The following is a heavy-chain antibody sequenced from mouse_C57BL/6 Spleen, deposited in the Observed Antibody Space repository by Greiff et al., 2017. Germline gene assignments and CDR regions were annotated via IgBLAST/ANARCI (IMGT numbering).Heavy chain of an antibody. CDR1: GYSFTDYN. D-gene: IGHD2-10*01. CDR2: CNPNYGTT. J-gene: IGHJ2*01. Sequence: EVQLQQSGPELVKPGASVKISCKASGYSFTDYNMDWVKQSNGKSLEWIGVCNPNYGTTKYNQKFKGKATLTVEQSSSTAYLQLNRLTSDDSAVYYCASSCYEYYFYFWGTGTTLTVSS. V-gene: IGHV1-39*01. CDR3: ASSCYEYYFYF.